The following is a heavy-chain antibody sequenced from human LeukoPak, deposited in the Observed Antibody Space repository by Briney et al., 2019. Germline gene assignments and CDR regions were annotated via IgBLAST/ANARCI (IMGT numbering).Heavy chain of an antibody. CDR3: ARESFYYDMGASENWFDP. CDR1: GASISSSSYY. D-gene: IGHD3-22*01. Sequence: SETLSLTCTVSGASISSSSYYWGWIRQSPGKGLEWIGSINYSGSAYYNSSLRSRVTISVDTSKNQFFLKMNSLTAADTAVYYCARESFYYDMGASENWFDPWGQGTLVTVSS. J-gene: IGHJ5*02. V-gene: IGHV4-39*07. CDR2: INYSGSA.